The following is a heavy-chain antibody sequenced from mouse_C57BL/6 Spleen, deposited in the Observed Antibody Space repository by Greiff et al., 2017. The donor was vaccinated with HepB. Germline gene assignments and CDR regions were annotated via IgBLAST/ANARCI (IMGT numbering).Heavy chain of an antibody. Sequence: QVHVKQSGPGLVQPSQSLSITCTVSGFSLTSYGVHWVRQSPGKGLEWLGVIWRGGSTDYNAAFMSRLSITKDNSKSQVFFKMNSLQADDTAIYYCAKTGYYYGSSYEYFDVWGTGTTVTVSS. CDR2: IWRGGST. CDR3: AKTGYYYGSSYEYFDV. CDR1: GFSLTSYG. D-gene: IGHD1-1*01. V-gene: IGHV2-5*01. J-gene: IGHJ1*03.